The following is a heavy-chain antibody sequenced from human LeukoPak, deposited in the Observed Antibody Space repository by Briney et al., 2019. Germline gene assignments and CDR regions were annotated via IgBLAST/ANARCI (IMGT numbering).Heavy chain of an antibody. J-gene: IGHJ4*02. V-gene: IGHV1-46*03. Sequence: ASVKVSCKASGYTFTTYYIHWVRQAPGQGFEWMGMINTGNGNSNLPQRSQARVTMTRDTSTSTVYMELSSLRTEDTAMYYCVREYPGGYFDFWGQGTLVTVSS. D-gene: IGHD3-16*01. CDR1: GYTFTTYY. CDR3: VREYPGGYFDF. CDR2: INTGNGNS.